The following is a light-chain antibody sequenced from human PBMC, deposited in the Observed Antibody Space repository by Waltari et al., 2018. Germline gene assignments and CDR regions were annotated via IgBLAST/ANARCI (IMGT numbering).Light chain of an antibody. Sequence: QSALTQPASVSGFPGQSITSSCSGTGSDVGSYSLVSWYQKQPGKAPKLIIYEGSERPSGVSSRFSGAKSGDTASLTISGLQPEDEADYYCCSYAGSNSWVFGGGTKLTVL. CDR2: EGS. J-gene: IGLJ3*02. CDR1: GSDVGSYSL. V-gene: IGLV2-23*01. CDR3: CSYAGSNSWV.